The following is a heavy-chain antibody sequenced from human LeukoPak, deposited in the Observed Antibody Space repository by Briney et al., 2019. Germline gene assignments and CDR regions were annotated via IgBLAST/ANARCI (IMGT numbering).Heavy chain of an antibody. Sequence: ASVKVSCKASGYTFTSYGISWVRQAPGQGLEWMGWISAYNGNTNYAQKLQGRVTMTTDTSTSTAYMELRSLRSDDTAVHYCARGIVVVPAAPPGVYYFDYWGQGTLVTVSS. D-gene: IGHD2-2*01. CDR1: GYTFTSYG. J-gene: IGHJ4*02. CDR3: ARGIVVVPAAPPGVYYFDY. V-gene: IGHV1-18*04. CDR2: ISAYNGNT.